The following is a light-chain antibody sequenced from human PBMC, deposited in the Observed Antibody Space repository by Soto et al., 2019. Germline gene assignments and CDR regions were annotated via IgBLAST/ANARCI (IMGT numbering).Light chain of an antibody. V-gene: IGKV3-15*01. J-gene: IGKJ2*01. CDR1: QTVTTN. CDR3: QQYNNWPLSVTYT. CDR2: GAS. Sequence: ETVMTQSPATLSVSPGERVTLSCRASQTVTTNLAWYQQKSGQAPRLLIYGASTRATGIPARFSGSGSGTEFTLTISNLQSEDSALYYCQQYNNWPLSVTYTFGQGTKVDIK.